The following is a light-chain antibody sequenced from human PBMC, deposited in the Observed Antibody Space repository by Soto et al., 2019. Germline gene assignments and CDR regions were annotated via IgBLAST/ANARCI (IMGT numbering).Light chain of an antibody. J-gene: IGKJ1*01. CDR2: GAS. V-gene: IGKV3-15*01. Sequence: VLTQSPVTLSMSPGERATLSCRASQSVNSDLAWYQQKPGQAPRLLIYGASTRATGIPARFSGSGFGTEFTLTISSLQSEDFAVYYCQQYNYWWTFGQGTKVEIK. CDR3: QQYNYWWT. CDR1: QSVNSD.